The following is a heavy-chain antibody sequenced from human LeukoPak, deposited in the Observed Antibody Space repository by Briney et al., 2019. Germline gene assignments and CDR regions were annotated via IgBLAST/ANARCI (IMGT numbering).Heavy chain of an antibody. Sequence: SETLSLTCSVSGGSIASSSYYWCWIRQPPGTGLEWIGSVFRTGTTYYSASLKSRISISVDTSKNDFALKLASVTAADTAMYFCARRVGFYGSGSLNYFDPWGQGILVSVSS. J-gene: IGHJ5*01. CDR2: VFRTGTT. CDR1: GGSIASSSYY. D-gene: IGHD3-10*01. V-gene: IGHV4-39*02. CDR3: ARRVGFYGSGSLNYFDP.